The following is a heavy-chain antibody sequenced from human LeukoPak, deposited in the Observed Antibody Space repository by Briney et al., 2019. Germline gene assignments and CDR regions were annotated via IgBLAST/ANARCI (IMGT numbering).Heavy chain of an antibody. CDR3: ARSIPPDF. CDR1: GFTFSSYA. J-gene: IGHJ4*02. V-gene: IGHV3-23*01. CDR2: ITSGGRT. Sequence: GGSLRLSCAASGFTFSSYAMSWVRQAPGKGLEWVSGITSGGRTYYADSVKGRFTISRDSSKNTLYLQMTSLRADDTALYYCARSIPPDFWGQGTLVTVSS. D-gene: IGHD1-26*01.